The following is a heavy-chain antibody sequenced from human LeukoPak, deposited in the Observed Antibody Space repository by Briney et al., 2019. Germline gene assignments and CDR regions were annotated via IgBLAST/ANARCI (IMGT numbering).Heavy chain of an antibody. V-gene: IGHV3-21*01. CDR1: GLTLSTYN. J-gene: IGHJ6*02. CDR2: IDTTSTEI. CDR3: ARWVGVWGSFRDSERRVDV. D-gene: IGHD3-16*02. Sequence: PGGSLTLSCEASGLTLSTYNILWVRQAPGKGLEWVSGIDTTSTEIHYADSVKGRSTISRDNAKNSVYLRMNSLRAEDTAVYYCARWVGVWGSFRDSERRVDVWGQGTTVTVSS.